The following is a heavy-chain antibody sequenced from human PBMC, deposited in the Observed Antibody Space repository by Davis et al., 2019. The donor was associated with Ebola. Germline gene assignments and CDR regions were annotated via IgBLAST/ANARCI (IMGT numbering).Heavy chain of an antibody. Sequence: GESLKISCAASGFSFSSHAMYWVRQAPGNGLEWVAVISYDGRNEYYVDSVKGRFIISRDNSKNTLFLEMNSLRTEDTAVYYCARDSDYGDSHPGGMDVWGQGTTVTVSS. CDR2: ISYDGRNE. CDR1: GFSFSSHA. J-gene: IGHJ6*02. V-gene: IGHV3-30*04. CDR3: ARDSDYGDSHPGGMDV. D-gene: IGHD4-17*01.